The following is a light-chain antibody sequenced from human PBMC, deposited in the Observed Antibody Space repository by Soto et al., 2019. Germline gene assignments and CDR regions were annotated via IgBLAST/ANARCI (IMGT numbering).Light chain of an antibody. CDR3: QQYEDVPYT. CDR1: QAISNY. V-gene: IGKV1-33*01. J-gene: IGKJ2*01. CDR2: DAS. Sequence: DIEMTQSPSSLSASVGDRVTITCQASQAISNYLNWYQQRQGKAPKLLISDASNLETGVPSRFSAGGSGTDFSLTISSLQPEDFATYYCQQYEDVPYTFGQGTKREIK.